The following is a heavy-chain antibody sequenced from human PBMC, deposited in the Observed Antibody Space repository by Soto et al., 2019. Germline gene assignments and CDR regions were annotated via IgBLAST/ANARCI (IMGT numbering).Heavy chain of an antibody. J-gene: IGHJ4*02. CDR3: ATGNPTVVTPPAVY. CDR1: GFTFSSYA. Sequence: WGSLRLSCSASGFTFSSYAMSWFRQAPGKGLEWVSAISGSGGSTYYADSVKGRFTISRDNSKNTLYLQMNSLRAEDTAVYYCATGNPTVVTPPAVYWGQGTLVTVSS. D-gene: IGHD4-17*01. V-gene: IGHV3-23*01. CDR2: ISGSGGST.